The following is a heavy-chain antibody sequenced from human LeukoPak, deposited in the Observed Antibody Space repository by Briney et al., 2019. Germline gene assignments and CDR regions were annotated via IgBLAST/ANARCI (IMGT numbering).Heavy chain of an antibody. CDR3: ATGHTSGWYSFDC. Sequence: GGSLRLSCAASGFTFRNYVIHWVRQAPGKGLEWVAVTSSDLNVKLYADSVKGRFTISRDNSRSTLYLQMNSLRPEDTAVYYCATGHTSGWYSFDCWGQGTLVTVSS. D-gene: IGHD6-19*01. CDR1: GFTFRNYV. CDR2: TSSDLNVK. J-gene: IGHJ4*02. V-gene: IGHV3-30-3*01.